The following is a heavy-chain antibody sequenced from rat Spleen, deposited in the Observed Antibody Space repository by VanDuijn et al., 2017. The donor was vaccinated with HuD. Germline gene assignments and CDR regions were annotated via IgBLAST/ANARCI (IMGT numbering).Heavy chain of an antibody. Sequence: EVQLVESGGGLVQPGRSLKLSCAASGFTFSNYDMAWVRQAPTKGLEWVASISTGGGNTYYRDSVKGRFTISRDNAEITLYLQMDSLRSEDTATYYCAKNIYYSSYLYYFDYWGQGVMVTVSS. D-gene: IGHD1-2*01. V-gene: IGHV5S23*01. J-gene: IGHJ2*01. CDR1: GFTFSNYD. CDR3: AKNIYYSSYLYYFDY. CDR2: ISTGGGNT.